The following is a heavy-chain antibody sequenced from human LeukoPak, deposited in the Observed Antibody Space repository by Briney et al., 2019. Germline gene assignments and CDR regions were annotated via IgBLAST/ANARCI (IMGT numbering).Heavy chain of an antibody. CDR3: ARGPYYYGSGSYSAYNWFDP. J-gene: IGHJ5*02. Sequence: SETLSLTCTVSGGSISSYYWSWIRQPPGKGLEWIGYIYYSGSTYYNPSLKSRVTISVDTSKNQFSLKLSSVTAADTAVYYCARGPYYYGSGSYSAYNWFDPWGQGTLVTVSS. CDR1: GGSISSYY. CDR2: IYYSGST. D-gene: IGHD3-10*01. V-gene: IGHV4-30-4*01.